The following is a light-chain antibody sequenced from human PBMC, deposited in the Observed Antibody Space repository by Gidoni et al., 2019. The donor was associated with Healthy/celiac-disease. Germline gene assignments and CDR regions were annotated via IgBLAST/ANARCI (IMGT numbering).Light chain of an antibody. CDR2: AAS. J-gene: IGKJ3*01. CDR3: QQYYSYPIT. CDR1: QGISSY. Sequence: AIRMTPSPSSLSASTGDRVTITCRASQGISSYLAWYQQKPGNAPKLLIYAASTLQSGVPSRFSGSGSGTDVTLTISCLQSEDFATYYCQQYYSYPITFGPGTKVEIK. V-gene: IGKV1-8*01.